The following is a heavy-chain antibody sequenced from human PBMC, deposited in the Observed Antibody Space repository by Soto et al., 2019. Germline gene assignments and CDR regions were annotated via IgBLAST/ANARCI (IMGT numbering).Heavy chain of an antibody. J-gene: IGHJ3*02. D-gene: IGHD3-3*01. Sequence: GWSLRLSCAASEFPFNSYAMSWVRQATGKGLEWVSAISGSGGSTYYADSVKGRFTISRDNSKNTLYLQMNSLRAEDTAVYYCAKDITYYDFWRAPCAFDIWGQGTMVTVSS. CDR1: EFPFNSYA. V-gene: IGHV3-23*01. CDR3: AKDITYYDFWRAPCAFDI. CDR2: ISGSGGST.